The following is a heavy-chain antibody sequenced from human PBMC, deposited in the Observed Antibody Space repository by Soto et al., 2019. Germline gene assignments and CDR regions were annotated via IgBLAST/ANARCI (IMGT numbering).Heavy chain of an antibody. D-gene: IGHD3-10*01. J-gene: IGHJ6*02. CDR1: GFTFGDYD. Sequence: EVQLVESGGGLVKPGRSLRLSCTTSGFTFGDYDMSWFRQPPGKGLEWVGIIRSRAYVGATEYAASVKGRFTISRVDSIRIAYLHINSLKTEDTAVYYCSRGEDYYGTSLMDVWGQGTTVTVSS. V-gene: IGHV3-49*05. CDR3: SRGEDYYGTSLMDV. CDR2: IRSRAYVGAT.